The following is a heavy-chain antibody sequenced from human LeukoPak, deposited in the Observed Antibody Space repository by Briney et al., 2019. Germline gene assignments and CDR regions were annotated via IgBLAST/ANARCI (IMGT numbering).Heavy chain of an antibody. D-gene: IGHD5-12*01. CDR1: GGSFSGYY. Sequence: SETLSLTCAVYGGSFSGYYWGWIRQPPGKGLEWIGSIYYSGSTYYNPSLKSRVTISVDTSKNQFSLKLSSVTAADTAVYYCGYSGYDYYFDYWGQGTLVTVSS. J-gene: IGHJ4*02. CDR3: GYSGYDYYFDY. CDR2: IYYSGST. V-gene: IGHV4-39*01.